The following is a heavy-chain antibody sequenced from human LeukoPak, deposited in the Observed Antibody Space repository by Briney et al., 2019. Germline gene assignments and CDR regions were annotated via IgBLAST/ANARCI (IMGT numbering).Heavy chain of an antibody. D-gene: IGHD2-15*01. J-gene: IGHJ4*02. CDR1: GGIFSSYA. V-gene: IGHV1-69*05. CDR3: ARDQGYCSGGSCYWDY. CDR2: IIPIFGTA. Sequence: ASVKVSCKASGGIFSSYAISWVRQAPGQGLEWMGGIIPIFGTANYAQKFQGRVTITTDESTSTAYMELSSLRSEDTAVYYCARDQGYCSGGSCYWDYWGQGTLVTVSS.